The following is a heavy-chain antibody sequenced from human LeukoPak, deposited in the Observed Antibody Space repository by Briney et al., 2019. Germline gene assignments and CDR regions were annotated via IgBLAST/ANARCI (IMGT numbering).Heavy chain of an antibody. V-gene: IGHV4-59*01. CDR2: IYYSGST. CDR1: GGSISSYY. J-gene: IGHJ3*02. D-gene: IGHD3-16*01. Sequence: KSSETLSLTCTVSGGSISSYYWSWIRQPPGKGLEWIGYIYYSGSTNYNPSLKSRVTISVDTSKNQFSLKLSSVTAADTAVYYCAGVGGDDAFDIWGQGTMVTVSS. CDR3: AGVGGDDAFDI.